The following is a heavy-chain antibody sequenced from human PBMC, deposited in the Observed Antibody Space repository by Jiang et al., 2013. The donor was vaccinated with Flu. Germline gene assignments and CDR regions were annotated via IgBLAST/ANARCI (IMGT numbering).Heavy chain of an antibody. Sequence: GFSFINFAMTWVRQAPGKGLEWVSTISSTGSATYYADSLKDRFTIFRDNSKNTLYLQISNLRVEDTAGYYCARPHFYYDGSGYEFWGQGTLVTVSS. CDR1: GFSFINFA. CDR2: ISSTGSAT. D-gene: IGHD3-22*01. V-gene: IGHV3-23*01. CDR3: ARPHFYYDGSGYEF. J-gene: IGHJ4*02.